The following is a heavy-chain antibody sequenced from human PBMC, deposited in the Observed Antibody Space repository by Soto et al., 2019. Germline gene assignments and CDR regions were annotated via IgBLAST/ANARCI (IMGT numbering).Heavy chain of an antibody. J-gene: IGHJ4*02. V-gene: IGHV3-23*01. CDR3: AKCSPRYSSGLKAYYFDH. Sequence: GGSLRLSCAASEFTFSSYAMSWVRQAPGKGLEWVSAISGSGSSSYYADSVKGRFTISRDNSKNTLYLQMNSLRAEDTAVYYCAKCSPRYSSGLKAYYFDHWGQGTLVTVSS. D-gene: IGHD6-19*01. CDR1: EFTFSSYA. CDR2: ISGSGSSS.